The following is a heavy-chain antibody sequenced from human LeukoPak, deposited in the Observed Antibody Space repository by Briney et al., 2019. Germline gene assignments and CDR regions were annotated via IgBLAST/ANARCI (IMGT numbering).Heavy chain of an antibody. CDR2: ISYDGSNR. Sequence: GGSLRLSCAASGFTISYYGMHWVRQAPGKGLEWVAVISYDGSNRYFADSVKGRFTISRDNSENTLYLRMNSLRAEDTAVYHCAKAELAYCATDCYSDFDYWGQGTLVTVSS. CDR1: GFTISYYG. V-gene: IGHV3-30*18. CDR3: AKAELAYCATDCYSDFDY. D-gene: IGHD2-21*02. J-gene: IGHJ4*02.